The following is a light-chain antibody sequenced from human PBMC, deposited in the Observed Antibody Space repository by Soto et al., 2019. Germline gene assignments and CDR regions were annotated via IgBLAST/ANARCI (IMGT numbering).Light chain of an antibody. V-gene: IGKV3-11*01. Sequence: EIVLTQSPATLSLSPGERATLSCRASQSVSSYLAWYQQKLGQSPRLLIYDASNRATGIPDRFSGSGSGTDFTLTISSLEPEDFAVYYCHQRSNWPLTFGGGTKVDIK. CDR3: HQRSNWPLT. CDR1: QSVSSY. J-gene: IGKJ4*01. CDR2: DAS.